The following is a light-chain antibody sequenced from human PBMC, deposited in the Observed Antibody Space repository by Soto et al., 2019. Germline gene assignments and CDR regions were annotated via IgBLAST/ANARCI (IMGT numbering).Light chain of an antibody. V-gene: IGLV2-14*01. J-gene: IGLJ2*01. Sequence: QSVLTQPASVSGSPGQSITISCTGTSSDVGDYNYVSWYQHHPGKAPKLMIYEVSDRPSGVSTRFSGSKSGNTASLTISGLQAEDEADYYCSSYTRSSTVVFGGGTKLTVL. CDR3: SSYTRSSTVV. CDR1: SSDVGDYNY. CDR2: EVS.